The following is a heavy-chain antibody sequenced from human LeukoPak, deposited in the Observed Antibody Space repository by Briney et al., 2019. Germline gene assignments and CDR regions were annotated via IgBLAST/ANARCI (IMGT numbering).Heavy chain of an antibody. CDR1: GFPFSSYA. CDR2: ISISSDMT. V-gene: IGHV3-23*01. D-gene: IGHD4/OR15-4a*01. CDR3: ANEEVPNDY. J-gene: IGHJ4*02. Sequence: PGGSLRLSCEVSGFPFSSYAMSWVRQAPGRGLEWVSGISISSDMTYYADSVQGRFIISRDNSQNTVFLQMDSLRVEDTAAYYCANEEVPNDYWGRGTLVTVSS.